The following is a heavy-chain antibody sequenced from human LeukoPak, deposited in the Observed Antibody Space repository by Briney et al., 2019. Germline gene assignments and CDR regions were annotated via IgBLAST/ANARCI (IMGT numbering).Heavy chain of an antibody. V-gene: IGHV6-1*01. CDR3: ARGSVEWELLSWFDP. J-gene: IGHJ5*02. Sequence: SQTLSLTCATSGDSVSSNSAAWNWIRQSPSRGLEWLGRTYYRSKWYNDYAVSVKSRITINPDTSKNQFSLQLNSVTPEDTAVYYCARGSVEWELLSWFDPWGQGTLVTVSS. CDR2: TYYRSKWYN. D-gene: IGHD1-26*01. CDR1: GDSVSSNSAA.